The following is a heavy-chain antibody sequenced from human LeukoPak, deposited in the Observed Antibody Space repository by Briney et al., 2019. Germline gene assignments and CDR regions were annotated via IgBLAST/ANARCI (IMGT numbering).Heavy chain of an antibody. J-gene: IGHJ6*02. Sequence: PGGSLRLSCAASGFTFSSYAMHWVRQAPGKGLEWVAVISYDGSNKYYADSVKGRFTISRDNAKNTLYLQMNSLRAEDTAVYYCAKDWRWNQNIYGVNVWGRGTTVTVSS. CDR2: ISYDGSNK. V-gene: IGHV3-30-3*01. CDR3: AKDWRWNQNIYGVNV. CDR1: GFTFSSYA. D-gene: IGHD5-24*01.